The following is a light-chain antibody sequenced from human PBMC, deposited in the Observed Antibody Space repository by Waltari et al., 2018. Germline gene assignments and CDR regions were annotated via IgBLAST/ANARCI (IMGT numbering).Light chain of an antibody. CDR1: NRDVGFYSL. Sequence: QSALTQPPSVSGSPGQSVTISCPGTNRDVGFYSLFSWYQQPPGTVPKLLIYEVTNRPSGVPDRVSGSKSGNTASLTISGLQAEDEADYSCASYTPSSALVFGGGTKVTVL. J-gene: IGLJ2*01. CDR3: ASYTPSSALV. CDR2: EVT. V-gene: IGLV2-18*02.